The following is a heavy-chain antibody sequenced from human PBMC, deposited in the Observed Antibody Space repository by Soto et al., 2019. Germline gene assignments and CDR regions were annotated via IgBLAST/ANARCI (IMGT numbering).Heavy chain of an antibody. V-gene: IGHV4-39*01. CDR2: INYSGST. D-gene: IGHD3-22*01. CDR3: AGTYYDSSGYYFGAFDI. CDR1: GGSISSSSFY. Sequence: SETMSLACTVSGGSISSSSFYWGWLRQPPGKGMEWIGSINYSGSTYYNPSLKSRVTISVNTYKNQFSLKMGSVTAADTAVYYCAGTYYDSSGYYFGAFDIWGQGTMVTVSS. J-gene: IGHJ3*02.